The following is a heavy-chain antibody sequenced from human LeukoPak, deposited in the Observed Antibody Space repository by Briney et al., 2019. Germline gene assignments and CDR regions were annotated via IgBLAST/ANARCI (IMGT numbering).Heavy chain of an antibody. Sequence: SGGSLRLSCAASRFTFSSYWMHWVRHAPGKGLVWVSRINSDGSSTSYADSVKGRFTISRDNAKNTLYLQMNSLRAEDTAVYYCAKDHPRETRRITIFGVVIIDYFGYWGQGTLVTVSS. J-gene: IGHJ4*02. D-gene: IGHD3-3*01. V-gene: IGHV3-74*01. CDR2: INSDGSST. CDR1: RFTFSSYW. CDR3: AKDHPRETRRITIFGVVIIDYFGY.